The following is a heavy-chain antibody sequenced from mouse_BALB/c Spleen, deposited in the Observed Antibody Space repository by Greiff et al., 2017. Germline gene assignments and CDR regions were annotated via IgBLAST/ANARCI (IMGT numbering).Heavy chain of an antibody. CDR2: INPSTGYT. V-gene: IGHV1-7*01. Sequence: VKLMESGAELAKPGASVKMSCKASGYTFTSYWMHWVKQRPGQGLEWIGYINPSTGYTEYNQKFKDKATLTADKSSSTAYMQLSSLTSEDSAVYYCATYGNWFAYWGQGTLVTVSA. CDR3: ATYGNWFAY. J-gene: IGHJ3*01. D-gene: IGHD2-1*01. CDR1: GYTFTSYW.